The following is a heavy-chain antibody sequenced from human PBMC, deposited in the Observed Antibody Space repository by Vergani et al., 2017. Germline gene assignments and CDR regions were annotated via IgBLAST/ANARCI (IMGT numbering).Heavy chain of an antibody. V-gene: IGHV1-2*02. CDR1: GYTFTGYY. Sequence: QVQLVQSGAEVKKPGASVKVSCKASGYTFTGYYMHWVRQAPGQRLEWMGWINPNSGGTNYAQKFQGRVTMTRDTSISTAYMELSRLRSDDTAVYYCARGTLSLKIMRGYLFDPWGQGTLVTVSS. CDR2: INPNSGGT. CDR3: ARGTLSLKIMRGYLFDP. D-gene: IGHD3-10*01. J-gene: IGHJ5*02.